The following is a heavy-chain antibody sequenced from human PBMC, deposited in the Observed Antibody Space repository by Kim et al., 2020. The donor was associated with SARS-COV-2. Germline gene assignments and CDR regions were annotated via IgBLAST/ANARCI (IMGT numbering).Heavy chain of an antibody. J-gene: IGHJ4*02. V-gene: IGHV3-74*01. D-gene: IGHD3-10*01. CDR2: MDSDGSVT. Sequence: GGSLRLSCAASGFTFSTSWMHWVRQAPGEGLMWVSRMDSDGSVTNYADYVKGRFTVSRDNAKNTLYLQMNSLRVEDTALYYCVTAGNFRFDNWGQGNLVTASA. CDR3: VTAGNFRFDN. CDR1: GFTFSTSW.